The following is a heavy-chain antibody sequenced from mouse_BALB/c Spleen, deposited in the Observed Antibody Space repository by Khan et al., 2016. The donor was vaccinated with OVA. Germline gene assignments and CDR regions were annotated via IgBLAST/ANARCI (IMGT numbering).Heavy chain of an antibody. CDR3: ARGYFGNYEFVY. D-gene: IGHD2-1*01. CDR2: IFPGTGTT. V-gene: IGHV1S132*01. CDR1: GYTFTSYW. Sequence: QVRLQQSGAELVKPGASVKLSCKTSGYTFTSYWIQWVKQRPGQGLGWIGQIFPGTGTTYYDENFKGKATLTVDTSSSTAYMQLSSLTSEDSAVYFCARGYFGNYEFVYWGQWTLVTVSP. J-gene: IGHJ3*01.